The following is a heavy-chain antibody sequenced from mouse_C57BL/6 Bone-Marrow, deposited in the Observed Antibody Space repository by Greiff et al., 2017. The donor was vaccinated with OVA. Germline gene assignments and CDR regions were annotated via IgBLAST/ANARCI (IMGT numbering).Heavy chain of an antibody. V-gene: IGHV6-3*01. CDR3: TKGDSSGPYYFDY. CDR1: GFTFSNYW. J-gene: IGHJ2*01. D-gene: IGHD3-2*02. Sequence: EVKLVESGGGLVQPGGSMKLSCVASGFTFSNYWMNWVRQSPEKGLEWVAQIRLKSDNYATHYAESVKGRFTISRDDSKSSVYLQMNNLRAEDTGIYYCTKGDSSGPYYFDYWGQGTTLTVSS. CDR2: IRLKSDNYAT.